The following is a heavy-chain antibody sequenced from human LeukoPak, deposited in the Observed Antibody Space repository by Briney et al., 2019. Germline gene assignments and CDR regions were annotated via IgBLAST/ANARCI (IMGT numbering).Heavy chain of an antibody. V-gene: IGHV4-59*01. Sequence: SETLSLTCTVSGGSISGYYWTWVRQPPAKGLEWIGYIYYSGNTNYNPSLKSRVTISVDTSKNQFSLKLSSVTAADTAVYYCARGQLGDYWGQGTLVTVSS. J-gene: IGHJ4*02. D-gene: IGHD1-1*01. CDR3: ARGQLGDY. CDR2: IYYSGNT. CDR1: GGSISGYY.